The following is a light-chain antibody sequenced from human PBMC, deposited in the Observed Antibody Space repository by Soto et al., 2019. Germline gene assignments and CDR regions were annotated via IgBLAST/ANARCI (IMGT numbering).Light chain of an antibody. Sequence: QSALTQPASVSGSLGQTITISCTGTSSNVGGFAYVSWYQHPPGKAPQLIIYNVTSRPSGVSSHFSGSKSGNTASLTISGLLAEDEADYHCCSYTSSNPYVFGTGTKLTVL. CDR1: SSNVGGFAY. CDR3: CSYTSSNPYV. V-gene: IGLV2-14*03. J-gene: IGLJ1*01. CDR2: NVT.